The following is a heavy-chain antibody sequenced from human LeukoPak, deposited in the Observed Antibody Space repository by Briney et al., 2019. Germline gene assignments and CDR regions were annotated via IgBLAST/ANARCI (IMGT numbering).Heavy chain of an antibody. Sequence: GGSLRLSCAASGFTFSSYGMHWVRQAPGKGLGWVAFIRYDGSNKYYADSVKGRFTISRDNSKNTLYLQMNSLRAEDTAVYYCASLGGLYDSSGYVDYWGQGTLVTVSS. CDR1: GFTFSSYG. CDR3: ASLGGLYDSSGYVDY. V-gene: IGHV3-30*02. D-gene: IGHD3-22*01. J-gene: IGHJ4*02. CDR2: IRYDGSNK.